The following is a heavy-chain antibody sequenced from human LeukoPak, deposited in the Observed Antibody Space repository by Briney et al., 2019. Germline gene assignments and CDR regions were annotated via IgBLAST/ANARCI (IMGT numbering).Heavy chain of an antibody. CDR1: GFTFSNYA. J-gene: IGHJ4*02. CDR3: AKRRTTVITMDYFDY. Sequence: GGSPRLSCAASGFTFSNYAMSWVRQAPGKGLEWVSGISGGAGTPYYADSVKGRFTISRDNSKNTLYLQMSSLRAEDTAVYYCAKRRTTVITMDYFDYWGQGTLVTVSS. V-gene: IGHV3-23*01. CDR2: ISGGAGTP. D-gene: IGHD4-17*01.